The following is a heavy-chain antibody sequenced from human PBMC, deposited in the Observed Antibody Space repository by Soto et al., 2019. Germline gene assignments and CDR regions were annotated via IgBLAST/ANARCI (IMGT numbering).Heavy chain of an antibody. V-gene: IGHV4-30-2*01. CDR2: IYYSGTT. J-gene: IGHJ6*02. Sequence: SSETLSLTCTVSNGSVSSGNYSWSWVRQPPGKGLEWIRYIYYSGTTYYTPSLKSRLTMSMDRANDHFSLKLTAVTAADTAVYFCSRGHYSYGMDVWGQGIPVTVSS. CDR3: SRGHYSYGMDV. CDR1: NGSVSSGNYS.